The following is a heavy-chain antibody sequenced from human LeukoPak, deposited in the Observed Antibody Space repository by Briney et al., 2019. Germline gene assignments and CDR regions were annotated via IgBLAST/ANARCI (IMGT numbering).Heavy chain of an antibody. CDR1: GGSISSGGYY. CDR3: ARDHGGPRGYSYGVWSGPLFHYHYMDV. J-gene: IGHJ6*03. V-gene: IGHV4-31*03. CDR2: IYYSGST. D-gene: IGHD5-18*01. Sequence: ASETLSLTCTVSGGSISSGGYYWSRIRQHPGKGLEWIGYIYYSGSTYYNPSLKSRVTISVDTSKNQFSLKLSSVTAADTAVYYCARDHGGPRGYSYGVWSGPLFHYHYMDVWGKGTTVTVSS.